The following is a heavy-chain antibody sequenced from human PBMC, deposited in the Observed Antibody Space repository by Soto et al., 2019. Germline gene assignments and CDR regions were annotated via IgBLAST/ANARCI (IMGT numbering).Heavy chain of an antibody. V-gene: IGHV4-59*08. Sequence: QVQLQESGPGLVKPSETLSLTCTVSGGSMTSYYWSWIRQPPGKGLEWIGFIYYTGNTKYNASLKSRVTISVDTSKNLFSLKLKSVTAADTAVYCCARRIIALEIFDYWGQGTVVTVSS. D-gene: IGHD3-10*01. CDR2: IYYTGNT. J-gene: IGHJ4*02. CDR3: ARRIIALEIFDY. CDR1: GGSMTSYY.